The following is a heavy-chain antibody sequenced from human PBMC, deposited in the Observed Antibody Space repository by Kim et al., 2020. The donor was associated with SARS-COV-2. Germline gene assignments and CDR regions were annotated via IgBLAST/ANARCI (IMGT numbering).Heavy chain of an antibody. V-gene: IGHV1-8*02. CDR3: ARGKGPNYYDSSGYYNYYVYY. D-gene: IGHD3-22*01. CDR1: GYTFTSYD. CDR2: MNPNSGNT. J-gene: IGHJ4*02. Sequence: ASVKVSCKASGYTFTSYDINWVRQATGQGLEWMGWMNPNSGNTGYAQKFQGRVTMTRNTSISTAYMELSSLRSEDTAVYYCARGKGPNYYDSSGYYNYYVYYWGQGTLVTVSS.